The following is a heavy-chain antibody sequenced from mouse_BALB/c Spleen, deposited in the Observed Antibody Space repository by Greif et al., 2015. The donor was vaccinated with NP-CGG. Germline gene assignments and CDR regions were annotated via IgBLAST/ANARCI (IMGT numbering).Heavy chain of an antibody. CDR3: ARKDTRDWFAY. CDR2: INPYNDYT. D-gene: IGHD3-3*01. Sequence: VHVKQSGAELVRPGASVKISCKAFGYTFTNHHINWVKQRPGQGLDWIGYINPYNDYTSYNQKFKGKATLTVDKSSSTAYMELSGLTSEDSAVYYCARKDTRDWFAYWGQGTLVTVSA. V-gene: IGHV1S45*01. CDR1: GYTFTNHH. J-gene: IGHJ3*01.